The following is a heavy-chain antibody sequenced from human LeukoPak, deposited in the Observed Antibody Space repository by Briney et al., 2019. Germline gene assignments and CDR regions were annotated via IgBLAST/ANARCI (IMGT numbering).Heavy chain of an antibody. D-gene: IGHD3-3*01. CDR2: IYYSGST. CDR3: ARDVGTTIFGVADDAFDI. J-gene: IGHJ3*02. Sequence: SETLSLTCTVSGGSISSYYWSWIRQPPGKGLEWIGYIYYSGSTNYNPSLKSRVTISVDTSKNQFSLKLSSVTAADTAVYYCARDVGTTIFGVADDAFDIWGQGTMVTVSS. CDR1: GGSISSYY. V-gene: IGHV4-59*01.